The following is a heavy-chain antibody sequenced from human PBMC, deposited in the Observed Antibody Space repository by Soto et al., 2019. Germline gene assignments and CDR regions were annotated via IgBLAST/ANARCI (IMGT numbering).Heavy chain of an antibody. CDR3: AREAGDRAFDI. V-gene: IGHV1-8*03. CDR2: MNPNSGNT. D-gene: IGHD7-27*01. J-gene: IGHJ3*02. Sequence: ASVKVSCKASGYTFTSYDINWVRQATGQGLEWMGWMNPNSGNTGYAQKFQGRVTITRNTSISTAYMELSSLRSEDMAVYYCAREAGDRAFDIWGQGTMVTVSS. CDR1: GYTFTSYD.